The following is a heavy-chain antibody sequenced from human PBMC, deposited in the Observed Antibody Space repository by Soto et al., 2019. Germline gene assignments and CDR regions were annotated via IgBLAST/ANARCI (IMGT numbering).Heavy chain of an antibody. CDR1: GYTFTGYY. CDR3: ARGIKRGYSGYGFDYYYYYGMDV. D-gene: IGHD5-12*01. J-gene: IGHJ6*02. Sequence: QVQLVQSGAEVKKPGASVKVSCKASGYTFTGYYMHWVRQAPGQGLEWMGWINPNSGGTNYAQKFQGGVTMTRDTSISTAYMELSRLRSDDTAVYYCARGIKRGYSGYGFDYYYYYGMDVWGQGTTVTVSS. CDR2: INPNSGGT. V-gene: IGHV1-2*02.